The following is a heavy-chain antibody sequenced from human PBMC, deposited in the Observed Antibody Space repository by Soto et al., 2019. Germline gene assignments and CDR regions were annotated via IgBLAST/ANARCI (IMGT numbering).Heavy chain of an antibody. CDR1: GGSISSGGYY. Sequence: PSETRSLTCTVSGGSISSGGYYWSWIRQHPGKGLEWIGYIYYSGSTYYNPSLKSRVTISVDTSKNQFSLKLSSVTAADTAVYYCARVKKYWDSSGNWFDPWGQGTLVTVSS. D-gene: IGHD3-22*01. CDR2: IYYSGST. V-gene: IGHV4-31*03. CDR3: ARVKKYWDSSGNWFDP. J-gene: IGHJ5*02.